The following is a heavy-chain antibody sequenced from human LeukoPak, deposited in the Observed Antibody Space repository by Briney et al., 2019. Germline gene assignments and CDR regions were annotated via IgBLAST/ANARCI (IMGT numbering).Heavy chain of an antibody. D-gene: IGHD6-19*01. V-gene: IGHV3-33*01. Sequence: PGGPLRLSCAASVFTFSRHGMHWVRQATGKGLEWVADIWYDGSNKYYADSMQGRFTIYRDNSKNTLYLQMNSLRAEDKAGYYCARDVDRGWYLPNWFDPWGQGTLVTVSS. CDR2: IWYDGSNK. CDR3: ARDVDRGWYLPNWFDP. J-gene: IGHJ5*02. CDR1: VFTFSRHG.